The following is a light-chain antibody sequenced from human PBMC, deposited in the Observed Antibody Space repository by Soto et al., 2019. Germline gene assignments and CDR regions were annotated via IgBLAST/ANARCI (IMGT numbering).Light chain of an antibody. CDR1: QNIKTY. V-gene: IGKV1-39*01. J-gene: IGKJ4*01. Sequence: DIQMTQSPSSLSASVGDRVTITCRSSQNIKTYLNWYQQKPGKAPKLLIYAATNLQSGVPLDFAGSGSGTDFTLTINSPQPEDFATFYCQQSHSTPSTFGGGTKMES. CDR2: AAT. CDR3: QQSHSTPST.